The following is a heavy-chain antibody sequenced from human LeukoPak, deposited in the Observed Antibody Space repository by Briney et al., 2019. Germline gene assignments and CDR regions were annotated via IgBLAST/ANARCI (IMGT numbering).Heavy chain of an antibody. CDR2: ITDSDSGT. CDR1: GFAFRSYA. D-gene: IGHD6-13*01. Sequence: GGSLRLSCAASGFAFRSYAMSWVRQAPGKGLEWVSAITDSDSGTYYADSVKGRFTISRDNSKNTLYLQMNSLRAEDTAVYYCAKAYGYSSSWTSNYYFYGLDVWGQGTTVTVSS. J-gene: IGHJ6*02. V-gene: IGHV3-23*01. CDR3: AKAYGYSSSWTSNYYFYGLDV.